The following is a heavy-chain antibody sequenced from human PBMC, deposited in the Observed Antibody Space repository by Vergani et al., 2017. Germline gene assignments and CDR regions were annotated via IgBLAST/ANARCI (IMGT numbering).Heavy chain of an antibody. CDR3: ARLREECSSTSCYWGYYYYYMDV. V-gene: IGHV4-31*03. D-gene: IGHD2-2*01. J-gene: IGHJ6*03. Sequence: QVQLVESGPGLVKPSQTLSLTCTVSGGSISSGGYYWSWIRQHPGKGLEWIGYIYYSGSTYYNPSLKSRVTISVDTSKNQFSLKLSSVTAADTAVYYCARLREECSSTSCYWGYYYYYMDVWGKGTTVTVSS. CDR1: GGSISSGGYY. CDR2: IYYSGST.